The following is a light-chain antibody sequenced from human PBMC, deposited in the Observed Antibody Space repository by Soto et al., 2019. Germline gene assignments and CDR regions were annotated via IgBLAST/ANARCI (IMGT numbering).Light chain of an antibody. CDR1: QSISDN. V-gene: IGKV3-15*01. CDR2: RAS. J-gene: IGKJ5*01. CDR3: QQYNIWPIT. Sequence: EVLMTQSPDTLYVSPGERVTLSCRASQSISDNLAWYQQKPGQGPRLLVYRASTRTLGIPARFSGSESGTEFTLTISSLPSVDFAVYYCQQYNIWPITFGQGTRLEIK.